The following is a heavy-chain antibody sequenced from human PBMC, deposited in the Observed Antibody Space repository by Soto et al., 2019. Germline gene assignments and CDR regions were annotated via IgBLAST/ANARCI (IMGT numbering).Heavy chain of an antibody. Sequence: EVQLLESGGGLLQPGGSLRLSCAASGFSFSSYAMSWVRQAPGKGLEWVSTITGRDDGTYYADSLKGRFTISRDTSKDTLYRQMNSLSDEDTAVYYCATVAYSGRSAVFDYWGHGTLVTVSS. CDR2: ITGRDDGT. D-gene: IGHD6-19*01. V-gene: IGHV3-23*01. CDR3: ATVAYSGRSAVFDY. CDR1: GFSFSSYA. J-gene: IGHJ4*01.